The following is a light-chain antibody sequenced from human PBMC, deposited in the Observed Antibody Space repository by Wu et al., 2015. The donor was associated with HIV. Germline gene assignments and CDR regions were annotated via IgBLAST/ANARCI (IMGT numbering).Light chain of an antibody. V-gene: IGKV3-11*01. Sequence: EIVLTQSPATLSLSPGERATLSCRASQSVGTYLAWYQHKPGQAPRLLIYDASHRAAGIPARFSGGGSGTDFTLTISNLEPEDFAVYYCQERSNWPSTFGQGTRLKIK. CDR1: QSVGTY. J-gene: IGKJ5*01. CDR3: QERSNWPST. CDR2: DAS.